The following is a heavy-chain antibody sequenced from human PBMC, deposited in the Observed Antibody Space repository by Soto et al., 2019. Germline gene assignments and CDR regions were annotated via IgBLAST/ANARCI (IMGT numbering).Heavy chain of an antibody. CDR3: TRGPRPISTGTGDY. V-gene: IGHV3-74*01. CDR2: IYNDGTYS. Sequence: AGTLRLSCAASGFIFKMYWMHWVRQSPGKGLVWISRIYNDGTYSYYADSVRGRFTISRDNVNDTLYLQMNNLRAEDSGLYYCTRGPRPISTGTGDYWGQGTQVTVSS. CDR1: GFIFKMYW. J-gene: IGHJ4*02. D-gene: IGHD3-10*01.